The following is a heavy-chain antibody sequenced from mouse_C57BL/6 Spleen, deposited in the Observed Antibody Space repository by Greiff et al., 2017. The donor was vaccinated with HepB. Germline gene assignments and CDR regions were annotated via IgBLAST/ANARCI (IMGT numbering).Heavy chain of an antibody. J-gene: IGHJ1*03. CDR3: ARGLGRGYWYFDV. V-gene: IGHV5-16*01. D-gene: IGHD4-1*01. Sequence: EVQLVESEGGLVQPGSSMKLSCTASGFTFSDYYVAWVRQVPEKGLEWVANINYDGSSTYYLDSLKSRFIISRDNAKNILYLQMSSLKSEDTATYYCARGLGRGYWYFDVWGTGTTVTVSS. CDR1: GFTFSDYY. CDR2: INYDGSST.